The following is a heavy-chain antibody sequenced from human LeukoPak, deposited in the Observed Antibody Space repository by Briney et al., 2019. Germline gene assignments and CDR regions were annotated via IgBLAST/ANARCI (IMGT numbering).Heavy chain of an antibody. D-gene: IGHD3-22*01. Sequence: GGSLRLSCAASGFTFDDYAMHWVRQAPGKGLEWVSGISWNSGSIGYADSVKGRFTISRDNAKNSLYLQMNSLRAEDTALYYCAKDTHYYDSSGCDYWGQGTLVTVSS. J-gene: IGHJ4*02. CDR3: AKDTHYYDSSGCDY. CDR1: GFTFDDYA. CDR2: ISWNSGSI. V-gene: IGHV3-9*01.